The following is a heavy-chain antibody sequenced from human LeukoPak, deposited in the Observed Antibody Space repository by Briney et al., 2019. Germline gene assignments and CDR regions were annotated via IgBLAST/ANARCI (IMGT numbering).Heavy chain of an antibody. V-gene: IGHV3-11*04. Sequence: KPGGSLILSCAASGFTFSDYYMSWIRQAPGKGLEWVAYISSSGNTRYYADSVKGRFTISRDNAKNSVYLQMNSLRAEDTAVYYCAWGGIAAFDSWGQGTLVTVSS. D-gene: IGHD2-21*01. CDR3: AWGGIAAFDS. CDR1: GFTFSDYY. J-gene: IGHJ4*02. CDR2: ISSSGNTR.